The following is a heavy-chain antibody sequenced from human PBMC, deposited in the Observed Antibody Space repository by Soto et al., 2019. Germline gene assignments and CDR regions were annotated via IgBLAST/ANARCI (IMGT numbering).Heavy chain of an antibody. CDR3: AKGGRAYCGGDCRYYFDY. J-gene: IGHJ4*02. CDR2: ISYDGSNK. V-gene: IGHV3-30*18. Sequence: QVQLVESGGGVVQPGRSLRLSCEASRFTFSGYGMHWVRQAPGKGLEWVAVISYDGSNKFYADSVKGRFTISRENSKNTLYLQMNSRRAEDTAVYYCAKGGRAYCGGDCRYYFDYGGQGTLVTVSS. CDR1: RFTFSGYG. D-gene: IGHD2-21*02.